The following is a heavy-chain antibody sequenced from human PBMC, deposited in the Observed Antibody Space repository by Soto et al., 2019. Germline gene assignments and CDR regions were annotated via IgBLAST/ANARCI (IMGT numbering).Heavy chain of an antibody. CDR1: GDPVSSGSYY. CDR2: IYHTGST. D-gene: IGHD7-27*01. CDR3: AAKLGTTHYFDF. Sequence: QVQLQESGPGLVQPSQTLSLTCSVSGDPVSSGSYYWTWVRQHPVKGLEWIGYIYHTGSTYYNPSLQSRLIMSIDTSKNQFSLHLYSVTAADXAVYFCAAKLGTTHYFDFWGQGSLVAVSS. J-gene: IGHJ4*02. V-gene: IGHV4-31*03.